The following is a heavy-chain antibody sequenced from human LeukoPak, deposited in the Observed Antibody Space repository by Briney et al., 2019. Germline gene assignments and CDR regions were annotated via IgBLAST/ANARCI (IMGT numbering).Heavy chain of an antibody. CDR1: GGSISSYY. CDR3: ARADYSNYEVSYYYMDV. Sequence: SETLSLTCTVSGGSISSYYWSWIRQPPGKGLEWIGYIYYSGSTNYNPSLKSRVTISVDTSKNQFSLKLSSVTAEDTAVYYCARADYSNYEVSYYYMDVWGKGTTVTVSS. CDR2: IYYSGST. V-gene: IGHV4-59*01. J-gene: IGHJ6*03. D-gene: IGHD4-11*01.